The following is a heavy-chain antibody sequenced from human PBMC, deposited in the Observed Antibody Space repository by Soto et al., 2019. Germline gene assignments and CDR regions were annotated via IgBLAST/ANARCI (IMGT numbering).Heavy chain of an antibody. CDR3: ARDSGIVALYALDV. J-gene: IGHJ6*02. CDR2: INPDKGNT. V-gene: IGHV1-3*01. D-gene: IGHD3-16*01. Sequence: ASVKVSCKAFGSTFSNYPIHWVRQAPGQRLEWLGWINPDKGNTKYSQTFQGRVTITRDTSARTAYVELSSLISEDTAVYYCARDSGIVALYALDVWGQGTTVTVSS. CDR1: GSTFSNYP.